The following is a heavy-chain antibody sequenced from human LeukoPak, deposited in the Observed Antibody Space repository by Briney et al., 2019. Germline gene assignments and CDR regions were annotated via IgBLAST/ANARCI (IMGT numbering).Heavy chain of an antibody. V-gene: IGHV4-59*01. CDR2: IYYSGST. D-gene: IGHD1-26*01. CDR3: AREGGGSYYDY. CDR1: GGSISSYY. Sequence: SETLSLTCTGSGGSISSYYWSWIRQPPGKGLEWIGYIYYSGSTNYNPSLKSRATISVDTSKNQFSLKLSSVTAADTAVYYCAREGGGSYYDYWGQGTLVTVSS. J-gene: IGHJ4*02.